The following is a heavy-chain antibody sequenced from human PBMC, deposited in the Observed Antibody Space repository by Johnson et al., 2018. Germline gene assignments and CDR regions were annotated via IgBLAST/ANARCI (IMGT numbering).Heavy chain of an antibody. J-gene: IGHJ6*03. Sequence: QVQLVQSGGGLVKPGGSLRLSCAASGFTFSDYYMSWIRQAPGQGLEWVSYISSSGSTIYSADSVKRRFTISRDNAKNSLHLQMNSLRAEDTAGYYCARDRYDFWSGYYSRYYYMDVWGKGTTVTVSS. V-gene: IGHV3-11*04. CDR1: GFTFSDYY. CDR3: ARDRYDFWSGYYSRYYYMDV. CDR2: ISSSGSTI. D-gene: IGHD3-3*01.